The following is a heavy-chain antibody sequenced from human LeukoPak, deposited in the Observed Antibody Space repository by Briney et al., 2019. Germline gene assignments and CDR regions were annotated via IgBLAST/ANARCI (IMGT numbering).Heavy chain of an antibody. J-gene: IGHJ5*02. V-gene: IGHV3-48*02. CDR3: ARDSSDP. Sequence: PGGSLRLSCAASGFTFSSYSMNWVRKAPGKGLEWVSYISRSGGTKYYADSVKGRFTISRDNAKNSLYLQMNSLRDEDTAVYYCARDSSDPWGQGTLVTVSS. CDR1: GFTFSSYS. CDR2: ISRSGGTK.